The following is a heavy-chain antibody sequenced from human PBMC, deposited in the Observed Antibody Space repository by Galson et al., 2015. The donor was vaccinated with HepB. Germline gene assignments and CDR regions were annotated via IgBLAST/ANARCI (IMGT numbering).Heavy chain of an antibody. D-gene: IGHD6-19*01. Sequence: PALVKPTQTLTLTCTFSGFSLSTSGVGVGWIRQPPGKALEWLALVYWDDDKRYSPSLKSRVTITKDTSKKQVVLTMTNMDTVDTATYYCAHKTVAGIKGWFDPWGQGTLVTVSS. CDR1: GFSLSTSGVG. CDR2: VYWDDDK. J-gene: IGHJ5*02. CDR3: AHKTVAGIKGWFDP. V-gene: IGHV2-5*02.